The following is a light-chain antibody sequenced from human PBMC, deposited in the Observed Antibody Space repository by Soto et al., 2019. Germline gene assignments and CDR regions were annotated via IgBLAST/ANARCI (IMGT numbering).Light chain of an antibody. J-gene: IGKJ1*01. CDR1: QTISDF. V-gene: IGKV1-5*01. CDR3: QQYNSYSPWT. CDR2: EAS. Sequence: DLQMTPSPSTLSASVVDIVAITCRASQTISDFLAWYQHKPGEAPKLLIAEASRLESGVPSRFSGSGSGTEFTLTISSLQPDDFATYYCQQYNSYSPWTFGQGTKVDIK.